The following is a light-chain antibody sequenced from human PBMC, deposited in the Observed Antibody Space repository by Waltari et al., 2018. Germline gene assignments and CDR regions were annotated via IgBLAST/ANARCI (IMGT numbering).Light chain of an antibody. CDR2: DVN. J-gene: IGLJ1*01. V-gene: IGLV2-14*01. CDR1: SSDVGGYNY. CDR3: SSYTSNSTPYV. Sequence: QSALTQPASVSGSPGQSITISCTGTSSDVGGYNYVSWYQQHPGKAPKLMIYDVNKRPSGISNRFSGSKSGNTASLTISGLQAEDEADYYCSSYTSNSTPYVFGTGTEVTVL.